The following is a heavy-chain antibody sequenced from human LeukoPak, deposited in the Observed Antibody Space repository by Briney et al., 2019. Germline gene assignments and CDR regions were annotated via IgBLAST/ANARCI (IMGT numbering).Heavy chain of an antibody. Sequence: SETLSLTCTVSGGSVSSGSYYWSWIRQPPGKGLEWIGYIYYSGSTNYNPSLKSRVTISIDTSKNQFSLKLRSVTAADTAVYHCARLVYDSRGYYFDYWGQGTLVTVSS. CDR3: ARLVYDSRGYYFDY. CDR2: IYYSGST. CDR1: GGSVSSGSYY. J-gene: IGHJ4*02. V-gene: IGHV4-61*01. D-gene: IGHD3-22*01.